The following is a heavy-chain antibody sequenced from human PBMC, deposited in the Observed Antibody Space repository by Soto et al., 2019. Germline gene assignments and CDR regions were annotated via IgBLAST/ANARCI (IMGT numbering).Heavy chain of an antibody. CDR1: GFTFSSYA. D-gene: IGHD5-12*01. CDR3: AKAISGYNAPRY. V-gene: IGHV3-23*01. Sequence: PGGSLRLSCAASGFTFSSYAMNWVRQAPGKGLEWVSVISGSDGSTYYADSVKGRFTISRDNSKNTLYVEMNRLRAEDTAVYYCAKAISGYNAPRYWGQGTLVTVSS. CDR2: ISGSDGST. J-gene: IGHJ4*02.